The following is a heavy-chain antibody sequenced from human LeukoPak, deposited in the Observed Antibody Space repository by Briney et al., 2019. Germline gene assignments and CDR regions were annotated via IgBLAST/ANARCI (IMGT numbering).Heavy chain of an antibody. V-gene: IGHV3-43*01. CDR2: INWDGDVT. D-gene: IGHD6-19*01. CDR3: VRDFRAGIFMDV. CDR1: GFAFDDYT. J-gene: IGHJ6*03. Sequence: GGSLRLSCAASGFAFDDYTMIWLPQSPGKGPEWVSLINWDGDVTFYGDSVRGRFTISRDNSKNSLYLQMNSLRTEDTALYYCVRDFRAGIFMDVWGKGTMVIVSS.